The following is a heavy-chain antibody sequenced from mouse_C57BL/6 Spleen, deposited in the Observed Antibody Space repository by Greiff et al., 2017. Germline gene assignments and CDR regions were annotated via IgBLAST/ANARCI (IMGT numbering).Heavy chain of an antibody. CDR2: INPSHGGT. CDR1: GYTFTSYW. CDR3: ARESRSYAMDY. J-gene: IGHJ4*01. V-gene: IGHV1-53*01. D-gene: IGHD1-1*01. Sequence: QVQLQQPGTELVKPGASVKLSCKASGYTFTSYWMHWVKQRPGQGLEWIGNINPSHGGTNSNEQFQSKSTLTVDKSSSTAYMQLSSRTSEDSAVDYGARESRSYAMDYWGQGTSVTVSS.